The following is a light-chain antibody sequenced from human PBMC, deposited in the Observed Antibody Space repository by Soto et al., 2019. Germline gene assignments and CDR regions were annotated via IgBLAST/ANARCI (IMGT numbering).Light chain of an antibody. Sequence: DIQMTQSPSSLSASVGDRVTITYRASQGINHYLAWFQQKPGKAPKLLIYATSTLQSGVPSRFSGSGFGTDFTLTISSLQPEDVATYYCQKHNSAPLFFGPGTKVEIK. CDR2: ATS. CDR1: QGINHY. V-gene: IGKV1-27*01. CDR3: QKHNSAPLF. J-gene: IGKJ3*01.